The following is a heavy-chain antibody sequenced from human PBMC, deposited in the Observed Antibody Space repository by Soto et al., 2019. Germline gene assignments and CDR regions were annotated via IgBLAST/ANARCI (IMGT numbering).Heavy chain of an antibody. CDR2: INQDGGGT. Sequence: GGSLRLSCLDSGFTFISSFMGWVRQAPEKGLEWVANINQDGGGTYYVDSVEGRFTISRDNAKDSLYLQMNSLRGEDTAVYYCARYFRGSGRYFFDYWGQGTLVTVSS. CDR3: ARYFRGSGRYFFDY. J-gene: IGHJ4*02. V-gene: IGHV3-7*03. CDR1: GFTFISSF. D-gene: IGHD6-19*01.